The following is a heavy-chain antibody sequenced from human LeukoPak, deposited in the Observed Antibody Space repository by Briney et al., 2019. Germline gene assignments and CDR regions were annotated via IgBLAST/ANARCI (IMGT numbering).Heavy chain of an antibody. CDR3: AKGYYDFWSGYPRHFDY. D-gene: IGHD3-3*01. V-gene: IGHV4-39*07. CDR1: GFTFSSYG. CDR2: IYYSGST. J-gene: IGHJ4*02. Sequence: GSLRLSCAASGFTFSSYGMSWVRQAPGKGLEWIGSIYYSGSTYYNPSLKSRVTISVDTSKNQFSLKLSSVTAADTAVYYCAKGYYDFWSGYPRHFDYWGQGTLVTVSS.